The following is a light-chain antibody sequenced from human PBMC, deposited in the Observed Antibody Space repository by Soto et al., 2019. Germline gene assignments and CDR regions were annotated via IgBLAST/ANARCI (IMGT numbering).Light chain of an antibody. CDR3: ASWDESGPYV. CDR2: SNS. V-gene: IGLV1-44*01. Sequence: QSVLTQPPSASGTPGQRVTISCSGSSSNIGGNNVNWYQQLPGTAPKLLIYSNSQRPSGVPDRFSGSKSGTSAALAISGLQSEYEADYYCASWDESGPYVFGPGTKVTVL. J-gene: IGLJ1*01. CDR1: SSNIGGNN.